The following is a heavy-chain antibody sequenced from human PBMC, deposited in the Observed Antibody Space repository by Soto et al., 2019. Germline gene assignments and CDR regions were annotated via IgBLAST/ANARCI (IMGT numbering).Heavy chain of an antibody. J-gene: IGHJ4*02. CDR2: IRGYDNYT. V-gene: IGHV3-11*05. CDR1: GFTFNDYH. Sequence: GGSLRLSCEASGFTFNDYHMSWIRQAPGKGLEWVSYIRGYDNYTNYADSVKGRFTTSRDNAMDSLYLQINNLKTEDTAVYYCTTDLLRDFWSGYSTDYWGQGTLVTVSS. CDR3: TTDLLRDFWSGYSTDY. D-gene: IGHD3-3*01.